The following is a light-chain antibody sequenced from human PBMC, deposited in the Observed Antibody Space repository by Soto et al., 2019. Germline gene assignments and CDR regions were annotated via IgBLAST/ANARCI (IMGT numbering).Light chain of an antibody. CDR3: QSYDRSLSGSRV. Sequence: QSVLTQPPSVSGAPGQRVTISCTGSSSNIGAGYDVHWYQQLPGTAPKLLIYDNTNRPSGVPDRFSGSKSGTSASLAITWLQAGDEADYYCQSYDRSLSGSRVFGTGTKVTVL. CDR1: SSNIGAGYD. V-gene: IGLV1-40*01. CDR2: DNT. J-gene: IGLJ1*01.